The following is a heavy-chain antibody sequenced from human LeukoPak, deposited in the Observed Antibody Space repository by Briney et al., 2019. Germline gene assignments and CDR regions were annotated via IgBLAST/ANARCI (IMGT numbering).Heavy chain of an antibody. CDR3: AKGSTGSFLTDY. J-gene: IGHJ4*02. CDR2: ISWNSGSI. V-gene: IGHV3-9*01. CDR1: GFTFDDYA. D-gene: IGHD1-26*01. Sequence: GGSLRLSCAASGFTFDDYAMHWVRQAPGKGLEWVSGISWNSGSIGHADSVKGRFTISRDNAKKSLFLQMNSLRAEDTALYYCAKGSTGSFLTDYWGQGTLVTVSS.